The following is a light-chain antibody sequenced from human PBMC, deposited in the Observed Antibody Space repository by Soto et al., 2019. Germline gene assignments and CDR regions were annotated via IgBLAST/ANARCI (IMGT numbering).Light chain of an antibody. V-gene: IGLV1-40*01. CDR2: GNS. Sequence: QSVLTQPPSVSGAPGQRVTISCTGSSSNIGAGYDVHWYQQLPGTAPKLLIYGNSNRPSGVPDRFSGSKSGTSASLAITGLQAEDEADYYCQSSDSSLRVSVFGGGTKVTVL. CDR3: QSSDSSLRVSV. CDR1: SSNIGAGYD. J-gene: IGLJ2*01.